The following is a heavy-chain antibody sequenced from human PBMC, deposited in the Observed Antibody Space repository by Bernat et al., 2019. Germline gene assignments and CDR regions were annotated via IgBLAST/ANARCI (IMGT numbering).Heavy chain of an antibody. CDR2: IYYSGST. CDR1: GGSISSGGYY. CDR3: ARAAYYDFWGGQYYFDY. D-gene: IGHD3-3*01. V-gene: IGHV4-31*03. Sequence: QVQLQESGPGLVKPSQTLSLTCTVSGGSISSGGYYWSWIRQHPGKGLEWIGYIYYSGSTYYNPSLKSRVTISVDTSKNQFSLKQSSVTAADTAVYYCARAAYYDFWGGQYYFDYWGQGTLVTVSS. J-gene: IGHJ4*02.